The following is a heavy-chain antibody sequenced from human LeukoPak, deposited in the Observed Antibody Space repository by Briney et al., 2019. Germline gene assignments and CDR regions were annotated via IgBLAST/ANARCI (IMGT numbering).Heavy chain of an antibody. D-gene: IGHD2-2*01. J-gene: IGHJ5*02. CDR3: ARHAGDRDVVVPAASKRVWGIRNLWWFDP. V-gene: IGHV3-7*01. Sequence: GGSLRLSCAASGFTFSSYWMSWVRQAPGKGLEWVANIKQDGSEKYYVDSVKGRFTISRDNAKNSLYLQMNSLRAEDTAVYYCARHAGDRDVVVPAASKRVWGIRNLWWFDPWGQGTLVTVSS. CDR2: IKQDGSEK. CDR1: GFTFSSYW.